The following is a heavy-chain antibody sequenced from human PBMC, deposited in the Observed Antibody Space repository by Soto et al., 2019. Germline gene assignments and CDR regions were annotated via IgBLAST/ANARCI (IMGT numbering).Heavy chain of an antibody. CDR3: ARRDGIAVAGRGVD. D-gene: IGHD6-19*01. V-gene: IGHV4-34*01. CDR1: GQSFSGYY. J-gene: IGHJ4*02. Sequence: ADTLSLTCAVYGQSFSGYYWSWIRQPPGEGLEWIGEINHSGSTNYNPSLKSRVTISVDTSKNQFSLKLSSVTAADTAVDYCARRDGIAVAGRGVDWGQGTLVTVSS. CDR2: INHSGST.